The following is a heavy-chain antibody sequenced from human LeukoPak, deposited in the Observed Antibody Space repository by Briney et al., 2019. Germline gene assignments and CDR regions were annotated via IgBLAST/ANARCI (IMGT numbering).Heavy chain of an antibody. Sequence: PSETLSLTCTVSGGSISGSSSYWDWIRQPPGKGLEWIGSIYYSGSTYYNPSLKSRVTISVDTSKNQFSLKLSSVTAADTAVYYCASHALVVTAPHPDYWGQGTLVTVSS. J-gene: IGHJ4*02. D-gene: IGHD2-21*02. CDR2: IYYSGST. CDR3: ASHALVVTAPHPDY. CDR1: GGSISGSSSY. V-gene: IGHV4-39*07.